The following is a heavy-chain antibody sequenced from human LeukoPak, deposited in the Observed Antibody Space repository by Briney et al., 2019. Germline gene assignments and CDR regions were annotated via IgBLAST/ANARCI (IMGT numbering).Heavy chain of an antibody. CDR1: GFTFSNYW. Sequence: PGGCLRLSCAAAGFTFSNYWMHWVRPAPGKGLVWVSRISSDGSSTTYADSVKGRFTISRENAKNTLFLQVNSLRAEDTAVYYCAREFSSGWTHFDYWGQGTLVTVSS. V-gene: IGHV3-74*01. J-gene: IGHJ4*02. D-gene: IGHD6-19*01. CDR3: AREFSSGWTHFDY. CDR2: ISSDGSST.